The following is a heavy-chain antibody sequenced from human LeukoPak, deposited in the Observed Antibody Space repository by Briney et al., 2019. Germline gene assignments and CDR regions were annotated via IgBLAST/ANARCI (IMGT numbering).Heavy chain of an antibody. CDR3: ARECGRSDGQNWFDP. J-gene: IGHJ5*02. CDR1: GYTFTGYY. CDR2: INPHSYGT. V-gene: IGHV1-2*02. D-gene: IGHD3/OR15-3a*01. Sequence: GASVKVSCKASGYTFTGYYMHWVRQAPGQGLEWMGWINPHSYGTNYAQKFQHRVTMTRDTSISTAYMELSRLRSDDTPVYYCARECGRSDGQNWFDPWGQGTLVTVSS.